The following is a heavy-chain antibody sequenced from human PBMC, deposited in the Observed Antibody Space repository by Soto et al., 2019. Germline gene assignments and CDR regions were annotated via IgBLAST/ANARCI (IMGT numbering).Heavy chain of an antibody. V-gene: IGHV4-39*01. CDR2: IHYSGST. D-gene: IGHD3-10*01. Sequence: SETLCLTCTVSGGSIISTISYWGWIRQPPGKGLEWIGSIHYSGSTYYNPSLKSRVTISVDTSKNQFSLKLSSVTAADTAVYYCARLHEGSDSYYIAVYWVEPWGKATRVTVS. J-gene: IGHJ5*02. CDR3: ARLHEGSDSYYIAVYWVEP. CDR1: GGSIISTISY.